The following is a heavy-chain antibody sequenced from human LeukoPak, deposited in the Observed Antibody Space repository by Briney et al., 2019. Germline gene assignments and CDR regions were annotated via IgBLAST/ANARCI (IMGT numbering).Heavy chain of an antibody. V-gene: IGHV1-8*02. CDR1: GYTFTSYY. CDR2: MNPNSGNT. J-gene: IGHJ6*02. Sequence: AASVKVSCTASGYTFTSYYMHWVRQAPGQGLEWMGWMNPNSGNTGYAQKFQGRVTMTRNTSISTAYMELSSLRSEDTAVYYCARGERHSGILWFGELRAWHYYGMDVWGQGTTVTVSS. D-gene: IGHD3-10*01. CDR3: ARGERHSGILWFGELRAWHYYGMDV.